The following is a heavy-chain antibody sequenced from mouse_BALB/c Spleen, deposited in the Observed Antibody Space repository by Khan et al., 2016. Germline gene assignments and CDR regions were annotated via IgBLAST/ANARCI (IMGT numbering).Heavy chain of an antibody. V-gene: IGHV1-87*01. J-gene: IGHJ2*01. Sequence: QVQLKQSGAELARPGASVKLSCKASGYTFTSYWMQWVKQRPGQGLEWIGAIYPGDGDTGYSQKFKGKATLTADKSSNTAYIQLSSLASEDSAVYYCARTYHGSLDYWGQGTTLTVSS. CDR3: ARTYHGSLDY. CDR2: IYPGDGDT. D-gene: IGHD2-10*01. CDR1: GYTFTSYW.